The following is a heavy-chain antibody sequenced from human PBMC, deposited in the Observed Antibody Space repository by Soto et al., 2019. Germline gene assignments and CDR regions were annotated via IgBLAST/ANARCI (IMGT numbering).Heavy chain of an antibody. Sequence: QGQLQVSGPGLVKPSGTLSLTCAVSSGSISSSNWWRLVRQPPGKGLEWVGEVYHGGTTNYNPALKSRVPLSVDKSKHQFSLKLSSVTAADTAVYYCAGLSGDRRYFDYWGQGTLVTVSS. D-gene: IGHD7-27*01. J-gene: IGHJ4*02. CDR3: AGLSGDRRYFDY. CDR2: VYHGGTT. CDR1: SGSISSSNW. V-gene: IGHV4-4*02.